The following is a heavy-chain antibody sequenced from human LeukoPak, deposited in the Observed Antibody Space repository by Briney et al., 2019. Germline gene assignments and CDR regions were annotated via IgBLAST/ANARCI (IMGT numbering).Heavy chain of an antibody. Sequence: SETLSLTCTVSGGSISSYYWSRIRQPPGKGLEWIGYIYYSGSTNYNPSLKSRVTISVDTSKNQFSLKLSSVTAADTAVYYCARGAIRLAPFDYWGQGTLVTVSS. CDR3: ARGAIRLAPFDY. CDR2: IYYSGST. V-gene: IGHV4-59*01. CDR1: GGSISSYY. J-gene: IGHJ4*02.